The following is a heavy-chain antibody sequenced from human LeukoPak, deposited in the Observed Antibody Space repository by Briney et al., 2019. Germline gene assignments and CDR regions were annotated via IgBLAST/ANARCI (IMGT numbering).Heavy chain of an antibody. D-gene: IGHD3-10*02. CDR3: ATAVFGATFDY. V-gene: IGHV1-24*01. J-gene: IGHJ4*02. CDR2: FDPEDAET. Sequence: ASVKVSCKVSGYTLTELSIHWVRQAPGKGLEWMGYFDPEDAETIYAQKFQGRVTMTEDTSTDTAYMDLSSLRSEDTPVYYCATAVFGATFDYWGQGTLVTVSS. CDR1: GYTLTELS.